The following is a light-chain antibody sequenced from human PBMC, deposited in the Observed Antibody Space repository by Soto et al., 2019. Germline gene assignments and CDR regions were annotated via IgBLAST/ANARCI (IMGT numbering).Light chain of an antibody. J-gene: IGLJ2*01. CDR1: SSDVGSYNL. Sequence: QSALTQPASVSGSPGQSITISCTGTSSDVGSYNLVSWYQQHPGKAPKLMIYEGSKPPSGVSNRFSGSKSGNTASLTISGLQAEDEADYYCCSYAGSSTPVVFGGGTQLTVL. V-gene: IGLV2-23*01. CDR3: CSYAGSSTPVV. CDR2: EGS.